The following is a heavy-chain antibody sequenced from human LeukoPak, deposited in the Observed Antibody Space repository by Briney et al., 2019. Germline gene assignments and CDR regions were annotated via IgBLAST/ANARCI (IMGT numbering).Heavy chain of an antibody. V-gene: IGHV3-23*01. J-gene: IGHJ6*02. CDR2: VSATGEST. CDR3: ARESLGEAAAALRYYYYGMDV. CDR1: GFIFSSYA. Sequence: GGSLRLSCAASGFIFSSYAMSWVRQGPGKGLEWVSTVSATGESTYYADSVKGRFTISRDNAKNSLYLQMNSLRAEDTAVYYCARESLGEAAAALRYYYYGMDVWGQGTTVTVSS. D-gene: IGHD3-16*01.